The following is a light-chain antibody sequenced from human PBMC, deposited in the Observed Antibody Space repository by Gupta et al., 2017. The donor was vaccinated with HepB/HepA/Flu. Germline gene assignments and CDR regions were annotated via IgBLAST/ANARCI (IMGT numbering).Light chain of an antibody. V-gene: IGLV2-14*03. Sequence: QSALTQPASASGSPGQPITISCTGTSSDVGAYNYVSWSQHHPGKAPKVMTYDVTNRPSGVSNRFSGSKSGNTASLTISGRKAADEADYYCRSDTTSRTVVFGGGTKLTVL. CDR2: DVT. CDR3: RSDTTSRTVV. J-gene: IGLJ2*01. CDR1: SSDVGAYNY.